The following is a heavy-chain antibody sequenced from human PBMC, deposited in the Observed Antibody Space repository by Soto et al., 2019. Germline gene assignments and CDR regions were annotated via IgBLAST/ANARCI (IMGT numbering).Heavy chain of an antibody. CDR3: ARGGIAAAGTGDDY. J-gene: IGHJ4*02. D-gene: IGHD6-13*01. V-gene: IGHV3-7*05. CDR2: IRQDGSEK. CDR1: GFTFSRYW. Sequence: GSLRLSCAVSGFTFSRYWMSWVRQAPGKGLEWVANIRQDGSEKVYVDSVKGRFTISRDNAENSVSLQMNGLRAEDTAVYYCARGGIAAAGTGDDYWGQGTLVTVSS.